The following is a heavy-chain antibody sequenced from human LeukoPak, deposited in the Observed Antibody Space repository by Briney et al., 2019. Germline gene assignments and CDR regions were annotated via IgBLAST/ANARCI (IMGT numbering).Heavy chain of an antibody. V-gene: IGHV4-39*01. CDR1: GGSISGSTYY. J-gene: IGHJ4*02. Sequence: SETLSLTCTVSGGSISGSTYYWAWIRQPPGKGLEWIGSVFYSGSTSYNPSLKSRVTISVDTSENQFSLKVTSVTAADTAIYYCARGRVGTTTPFDYWGQGTLVTVSS. D-gene: IGHD1-26*01. CDR2: VFYSGST. CDR3: ARGRVGTTTPFDY.